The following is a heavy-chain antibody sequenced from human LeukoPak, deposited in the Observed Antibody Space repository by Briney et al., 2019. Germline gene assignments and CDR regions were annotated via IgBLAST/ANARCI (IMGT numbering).Heavy chain of an antibody. CDR3: AKGAAYSTTGRPYYFDY. D-gene: IGHD2/OR15-2a*01. V-gene: IGHV3-13*01. J-gene: IGHJ4*02. CDR2: IGTSGDA. CDR1: GFTFTKYD. Sequence: GGSLRLSCVASGFTFTKYDMHWVRQPPGKSLQWVSSIGTSGDAYSLDSVEGRFTISREDATDSLHLQMSSLRAEDTAVYYCAKGAAYSTTGRPYYFDYWGQGILVTVSS.